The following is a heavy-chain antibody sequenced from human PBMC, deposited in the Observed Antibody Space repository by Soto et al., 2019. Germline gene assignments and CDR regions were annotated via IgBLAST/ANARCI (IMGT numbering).Heavy chain of an antibody. V-gene: IGHV3-7*05. CDR2: IKEDGSVR. J-gene: IGHJ6*02. Sequence: GGSLRLSCVVSGFTFSHYWMSWVRQAPGKGLEWLANIKEDGSVRYYLDSVKGRFTISRDNTKNSVYLQMTSLRAEDTAVYYCAKEYSDFLTAFYGPLNIYYYYSGMDVWGQGTTVTVS. CDR1: GFTFSHYW. CDR3: AKEYSDFLTAFYGPLNIYYYYSGMDV. D-gene: IGHD3-9*01.